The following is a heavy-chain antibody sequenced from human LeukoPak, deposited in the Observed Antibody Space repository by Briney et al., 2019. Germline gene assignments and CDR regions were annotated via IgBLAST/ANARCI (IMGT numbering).Heavy chain of an antibody. CDR3: AKDPTWIQLWPHNWFDP. V-gene: IGHV3-23*01. CDR1: GFTFSSYA. J-gene: IGHJ5*02. Sequence: GGSLRLSCAASGFTFSSYAMSWVRQAPGKGLEWVSAISGSGGSTYYADSVKGRFTISRDNSKNTLYLQMNSLRAEDTAVYYCAKDPTWIQLWPHNWFDPWDQGTLVTVSS. D-gene: IGHD5-18*01. CDR2: ISGSGGST.